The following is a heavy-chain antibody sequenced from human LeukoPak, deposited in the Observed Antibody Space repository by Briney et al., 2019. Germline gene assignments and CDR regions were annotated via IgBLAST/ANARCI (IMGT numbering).Heavy chain of an antibody. CDR2: ISGGGDIT. V-gene: IGHV3-23*01. CDR3: AGRSYNWNDVHYYYYMDV. D-gene: IGHD1-20*01. J-gene: IGHJ6*03. Sequence: PGGSLRLSCAASGFTFSTHGTSWVRQAPGKGLEWVSAISGGGDITYYADSVKGRLTISRDNAKNSLYLQMNSLRAEDTAVYYCAGRSYNWNDVHYYYYMDVWGKGTTVTVSS. CDR1: GFTFSTHG.